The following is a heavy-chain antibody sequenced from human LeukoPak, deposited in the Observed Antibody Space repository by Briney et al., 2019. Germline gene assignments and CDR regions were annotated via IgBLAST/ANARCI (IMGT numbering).Heavy chain of an antibody. CDR1: RYTFVGYY. V-gene: IGHV1-2*02. CDR3: AIRDCIGGTCDFDY. J-gene: IGHJ4*02. D-gene: IGHD2-15*01. Sequence: GPSVQVSCTATRYTFVGYYMRWVRSAPGQGLEWLGWMNPNSGGTNYAQKFQGRVTMTRDTSVSTAYMELSGLRSDDTAVYYCAIRDCIGGTCDFDYWGQGTLVIVSS. CDR2: MNPNSGGT.